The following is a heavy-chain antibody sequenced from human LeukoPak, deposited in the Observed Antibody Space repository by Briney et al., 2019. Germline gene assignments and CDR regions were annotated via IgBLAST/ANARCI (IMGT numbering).Heavy chain of an antibody. CDR1: GFTFSSYA. J-gene: IGHJ4*01. V-gene: IGHV3-30-3*01. CDR3: ARDFSGASRIDY. CDR2: ISYDAYRE. Sequence: PGRSLRLACAASGFTFSSYAMHWVRQAPGKGLEWVAVISYDAYREYHADSVKGRFTISRDNSKNTLYLQMNSLRAEDTAVYYCARDFSGASRIDYWGNRTLVTVSS. D-gene: IGHD4/OR15-4a*01.